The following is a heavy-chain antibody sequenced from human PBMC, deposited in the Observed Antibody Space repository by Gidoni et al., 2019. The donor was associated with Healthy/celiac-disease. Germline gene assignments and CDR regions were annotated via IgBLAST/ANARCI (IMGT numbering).Heavy chain of an antibody. CDR1: GGSISSSNW. CDR3: ATDPYYDILTGYYRKGYAFDI. CDR2: IYHIGCT. V-gene: IGHV4-4*02. Sequence: QVQLQESGPGLVKPSGTLSLTCAVSGGSISSSNWWSWVRQSPGKGLAWIGEIYHIGCTNYNPSRKLRVTISVDKAKNQFSRKLSSVTAADTAVYYCATDPYYDILTGYYRKGYAFDIWGQGTMVTVSS. D-gene: IGHD3-9*01. J-gene: IGHJ3*02.